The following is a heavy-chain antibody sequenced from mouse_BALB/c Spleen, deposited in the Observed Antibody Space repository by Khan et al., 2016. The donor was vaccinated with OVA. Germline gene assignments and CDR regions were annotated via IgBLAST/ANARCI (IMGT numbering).Heavy chain of an antibody. CDR1: GYTFPEYT. D-gene: IGHD3-3*01. V-gene: IGHV1-18*01. CDR2: INPKNGDT. Sequence: VQLKQSGPELVKPGASVKISCKTSGYTFPEYTVHWVKQSLGKSLDWIGVINPKNGDTAYNQKFKGKATLTVDKSSSTAYMELRSLTSEDSAVYYCARGAGRYWGQGTSVTVAS. J-gene: IGHJ4*01. CDR3: ARGAGRY.